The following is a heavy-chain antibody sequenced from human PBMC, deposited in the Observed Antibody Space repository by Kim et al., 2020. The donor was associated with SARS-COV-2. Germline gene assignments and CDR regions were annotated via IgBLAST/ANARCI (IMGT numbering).Heavy chain of an antibody. V-gene: IGHV4-59*01. J-gene: IGHJ6*02. D-gene: IGHD3-10*01. CDR1: GGSISSYY. CDR2: IYYSGST. Sequence: SETLSLTCTVSGGSISSYYWSWIRQPPGKGLEWIGYIYYSGSTNYNPSLKSRVTISVDTSKNQFSLKLSSVTAADTAVYYCARELLWFGSTHTQVGMDVWGQGTTVTVSS. CDR3: ARELLWFGSTHTQVGMDV.